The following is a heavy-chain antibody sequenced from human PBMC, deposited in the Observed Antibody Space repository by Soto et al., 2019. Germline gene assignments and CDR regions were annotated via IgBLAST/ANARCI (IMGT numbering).Heavy chain of an antibody. CDR2: ISAYNGNT. D-gene: IGHD3-16*02. V-gene: IGHV1-18*01. CDR3: ARDQRFIGLRLGELSFPPNPDY. CDR1: GYTFTSYG. Sequence: QVQLVQSGAEVKKPGASVKVSCKASGYTFTSYGISWVRQAPGQGLEWMGWISAYNGNTNYAQKLQGRVTMTTDTSTSTAYMELRSLRSDDTAVYYCARDQRFIGLRLGELSFPPNPDYWGQGTLVTVSS. J-gene: IGHJ4*02.